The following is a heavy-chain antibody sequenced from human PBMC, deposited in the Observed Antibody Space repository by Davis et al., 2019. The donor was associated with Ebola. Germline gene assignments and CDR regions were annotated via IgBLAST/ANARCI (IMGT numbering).Heavy chain of an antibody. CDR3: ARTTKTSISDSGLGYTYLDP. V-gene: IGHV4-34*01. CDR1: AGSFYHYF. D-gene: IGHD5-18*01. Sequence: MPSETLSLTCAVPAGSFYHYFWSWIRPPPGKGLEWIGEISHSGSTDYNPSLKSRATISVNTANNPFSLKLNSLTAADTAVYYCARTTKTSISDSGLGYTYLDPWGQGSLVTVSS. J-gene: IGHJ5*02. CDR2: ISHSGST.